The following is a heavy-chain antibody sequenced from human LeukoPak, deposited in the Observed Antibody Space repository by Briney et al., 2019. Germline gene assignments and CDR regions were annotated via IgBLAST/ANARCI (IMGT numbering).Heavy chain of an antibody. CDR3: ARDNGGFDY. Sequence: GGSLRLSCGASGFTFSHYEMNWVRQAPGRGLEWVSFISSSGRIIYYTDSVKGRFTISRDIAKNSLNLQMNSLRAEDTAVYYCARDNGGFDYWGQGTLVTVSS. CDR2: ISSSGRII. V-gene: IGHV3-48*03. J-gene: IGHJ4*02. CDR1: GFTFSHYE. D-gene: IGHD2-8*01.